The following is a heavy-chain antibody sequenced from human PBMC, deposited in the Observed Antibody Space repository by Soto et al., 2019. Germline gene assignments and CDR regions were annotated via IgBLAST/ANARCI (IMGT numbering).Heavy chain of an antibody. Sequence: PSETLSLTCIVSGDSVTSGSYYWTWLRQPPGKGLEWIGYISYTGRTKYNPSLQSRVTISVDTSKNDFSLNLSSVTAADTAVYFCATTRGIAVGGSFDHWGQGTLVTVSS. J-gene: IGHJ5*02. CDR1: GDSVTSGSYY. D-gene: IGHD6-13*01. CDR3: ATTRGIAVGGSFDH. CDR2: ISYTGRT. V-gene: IGHV4-61*03.